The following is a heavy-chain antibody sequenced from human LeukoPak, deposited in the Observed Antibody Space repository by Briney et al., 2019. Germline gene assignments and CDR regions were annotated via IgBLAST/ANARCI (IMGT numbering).Heavy chain of an antibody. CDR2: IWYDGSNK. D-gene: IGHD3-10*01. CDR3: ARVRWFGEFSFDY. J-gene: IGHJ4*02. V-gene: IGHV3-33*01. CDR1: GFTFSSYG. Sequence: GGSLRLSCAASGFTFSSYGMHWVRQAPGKGLEWVAVIWYDGSNKYYADSVKGRFTISRDNSKNTLYLQMNSLRAEDTAVYYCARVRWFGEFSFDYWGQGTLVTVSS.